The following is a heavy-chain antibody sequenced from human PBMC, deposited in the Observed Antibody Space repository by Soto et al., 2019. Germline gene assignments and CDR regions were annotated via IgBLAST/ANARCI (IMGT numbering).Heavy chain of an antibody. V-gene: IGHV3-66*01. Sequence: EVQLVESGGGLVQPGGSLRLSCAASGFTVSSNYMSWVRQAPGKGLEWVSVIYSGGSTYYADSVKGRFTISRDNSKNTLYLQMNSLRDEYTAVYYCARIHSIGLLYSFDYWVQGPLVTVSS. D-gene: IGHD6-19*01. CDR2: IYSGGST. J-gene: IGHJ4*02. CDR3: ARIHSIGLLYSFDY. CDR1: GFTVSSNY.